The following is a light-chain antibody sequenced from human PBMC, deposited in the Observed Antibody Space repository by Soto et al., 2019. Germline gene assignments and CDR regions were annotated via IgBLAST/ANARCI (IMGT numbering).Light chain of an antibody. CDR3: QQYNSYFWT. CDR1: QSVSSN. CDR2: GAS. Sequence: EIVLTQSPGTLSLSPGERATLSCRASQSVSSNLAWYQQKPGQAPRLLIYGASTRATGIPARFSGSGSGTEFTLTISSLQPDDFATYYCQQYNSYFWTFGQGTKV. J-gene: IGKJ1*01. V-gene: IGKV3-15*01.